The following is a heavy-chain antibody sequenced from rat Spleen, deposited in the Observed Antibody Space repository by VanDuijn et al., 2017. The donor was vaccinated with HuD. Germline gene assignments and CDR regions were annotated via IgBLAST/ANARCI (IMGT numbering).Heavy chain of an antibody. D-gene: IGHD1-9*01. CDR3: AKDRITMGITTDWYFDF. CDR1: GFTFSSFA. Sequence: EVQLVESGGCLVQPGRSLKLSCAASGFTFSSFAMAWVRQAPKKGLEWVATITSGGSNTYYPDSVKGRFTISRDNAKSTLYLQMDSLRSEDTATYYCAKDRITMGITTDWYFDFWCPGTMVTVSS. J-gene: IGHJ1*01. CDR2: ITSGGSNT. V-gene: IGHV5-25*01.